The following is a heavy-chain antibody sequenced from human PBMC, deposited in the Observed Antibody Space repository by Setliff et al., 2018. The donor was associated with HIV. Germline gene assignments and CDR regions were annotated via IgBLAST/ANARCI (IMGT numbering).Heavy chain of an antibody. Sequence: SETLSLTCAVYGASFSAYYWSWIRQPPGKGLEWIGEINYSGSTNYKASLKSRVTISADTSKNQFSLKLSSVTAADTAVYFCARAVWTAAAGTIDYFYYGLVVWGQGTTVTVSS. J-gene: IGHJ6*02. CDR2: INYSGST. D-gene: IGHD6-13*01. CDR3: ARAVWTAAAGTIDYFYYGLVV. CDR1: GASFSAYY. V-gene: IGHV4-34*01.